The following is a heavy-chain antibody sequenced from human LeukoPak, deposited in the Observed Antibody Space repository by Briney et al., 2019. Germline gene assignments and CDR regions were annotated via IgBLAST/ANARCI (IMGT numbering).Heavy chain of an antibody. V-gene: IGHV3-53*01. D-gene: IGHD3-22*01. Sequence: GGSLRLSCAASGFTVSNNYMSWVRQAPGKGLEWVSVIYSGGSIYYADSVKGRFTISRDNAKNSLYLQMNSLRAEDTAVYYCARETYYYDSSGYLFDYWGQGTLVTVSS. J-gene: IGHJ4*02. CDR1: GFTVSNNY. CDR3: ARETYYYDSSGYLFDY. CDR2: IYSGGSI.